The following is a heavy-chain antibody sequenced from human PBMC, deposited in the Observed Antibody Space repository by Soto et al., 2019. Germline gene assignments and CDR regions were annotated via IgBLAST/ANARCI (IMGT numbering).Heavy chain of an antibody. CDR1: GFTFTRYS. CDR3: ARESEDLTSNFDY. V-gene: IGHV3-21*06. J-gene: IGHJ4*02. CDR2: ISSTTNYI. Sequence: GGSLRLSCAASGFTFTRYSMNWVRQAPGKGLEWVSSISSTTNYIYYGDSMKGRFTISRDNAKNSLYLEMNGLRAEDTAVYYCARESEDLTSNFDYWGQGTLVTVSS.